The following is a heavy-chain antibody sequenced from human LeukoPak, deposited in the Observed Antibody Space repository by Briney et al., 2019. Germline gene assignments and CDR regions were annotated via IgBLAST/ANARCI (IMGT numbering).Heavy chain of an antibody. CDR1: GFTFSSYW. J-gene: IGHJ4*02. Sequence: NPGGSLRLSCAASGFTFSSYWMSWVRQPPGKGLVWIGSIYYSGSTYYNPSLKSRVTISVDTSKNQFSLKLSSVTAADTAVYYCARRSPRTDYYDSSGYINHFDYWGQGTLVTVSS. V-gene: IGHV4-39*01. CDR2: IYYSGST. D-gene: IGHD3-22*01. CDR3: ARRSPRTDYYDSSGYINHFDY.